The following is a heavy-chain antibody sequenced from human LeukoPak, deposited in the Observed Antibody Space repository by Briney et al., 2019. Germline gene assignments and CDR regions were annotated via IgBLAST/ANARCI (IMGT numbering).Heavy chain of an antibody. J-gene: IGHJ4*02. V-gene: IGHV1-24*01. Sequence: ASVKVSCTVSGYTLTELSMHWVRQAPGKGLEWMGGFDPEDGETIYAQKFQGRVTMTEDTSTDTAYMELSSLRSEDTAVYYCATEKKLELPRGFDYWGQGTLVTVSS. CDR2: FDPEDGET. D-gene: IGHD1-7*01. CDR3: ATEKKLELPRGFDY. CDR1: GYTLTELS.